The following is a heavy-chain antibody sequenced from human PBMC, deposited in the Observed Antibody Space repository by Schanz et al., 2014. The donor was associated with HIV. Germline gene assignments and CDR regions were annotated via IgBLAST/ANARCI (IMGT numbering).Heavy chain of an antibody. V-gene: IGHV3-9*01. CDR3: ANSGYCTSGICYTRGNGMDV. D-gene: IGHD2-8*01. CDR2: INWNGDTT. CDR1: GFTFDDFA. J-gene: IGHJ6*02. Sequence: EVQLVESGGGLVQPGRSLRLSCAASGFTFDDFAMHWVRQSPGKGLEWVSLINWNGDTTKYADAVKGRFYISRDNSKNRLYLQMNSLRAEDTAVYYCANSGYCTSGICYTRGNGMDVWGQGTTVTVSS.